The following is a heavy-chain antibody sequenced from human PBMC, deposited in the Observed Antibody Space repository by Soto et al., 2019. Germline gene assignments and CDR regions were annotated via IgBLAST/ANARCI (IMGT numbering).Heavy chain of an antibody. D-gene: IGHD6-25*01. V-gene: IGHV3-23*01. CDR1: GFTFSNYV. J-gene: IGHJ6*02. CDR3: AKGETTAGYYYYYAMDV. CDR2: ISRSGGNT. Sequence: GGSLRLSCAASGFTFSNYVMSWVRQAPGKGLEWVSAISRSGGNTYYADSVKGRFTISRDNSKNTVYLQMKSLRAEDTALYYCAKGETTAGYYYYYAMDVWGQGTTVTVSS.